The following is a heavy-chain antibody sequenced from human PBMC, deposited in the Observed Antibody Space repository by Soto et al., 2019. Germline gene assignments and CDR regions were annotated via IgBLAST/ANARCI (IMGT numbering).Heavy chain of an antibody. Sequence: EVQLLESGGGLVQPGGSLRLSCAASGFTFSSYAMSWVRQAPGKGLEWVSAISGSGGSTYYADSVKGRFTISRDNSKNTLDLQMNSLRAEDTAVYYCAKSPYYYYYGMDVWGQGTTVTVSS. J-gene: IGHJ6*02. CDR3: AKSPYYYYYGMDV. CDR1: GFTFSSYA. V-gene: IGHV3-23*01. CDR2: ISGSGGST.